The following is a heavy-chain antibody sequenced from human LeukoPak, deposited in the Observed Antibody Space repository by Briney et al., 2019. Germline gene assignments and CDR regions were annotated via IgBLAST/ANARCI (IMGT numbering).Heavy chain of an antibody. CDR2: TNPNSGGT. V-gene: IGHV1-2*02. CDR1: GYTFTGYY. Sequence: RASVKVSCKASGYTFTGYYMHWVRQAPGQGLEWMGWTNPNSGGTNYAQKFQGRVTMTRDTSISTAYMELSRLRSDDTAVYYCARILYYGGNSGAFDIWGQGTMVTVSS. D-gene: IGHD4-23*01. J-gene: IGHJ3*02. CDR3: ARILYYGGNSGAFDI.